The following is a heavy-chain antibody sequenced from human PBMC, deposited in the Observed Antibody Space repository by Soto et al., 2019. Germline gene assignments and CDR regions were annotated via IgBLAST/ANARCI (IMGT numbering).Heavy chain of an antibody. J-gene: IGHJ4*02. V-gene: IGHV3-21*01. CDR1: GFSFSSYS. CDR2: ISSHSTYI. D-gene: IGHD3-22*01. CDR3: TTYYHTSGSRGAY. Sequence: EVQLVESGGGLVKPGGSLRLSCAASGFSFSSYSMNWVRQAPGKGLEWVSSISSHSTYIYYAGSVKGRFTISRDNAKNSLYLQMNSLRAEDTAVYYCTTYYHTSGSRGAYWGQGILVTVSS.